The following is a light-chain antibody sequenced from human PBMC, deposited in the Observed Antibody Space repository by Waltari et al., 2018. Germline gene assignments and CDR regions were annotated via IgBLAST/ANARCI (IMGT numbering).Light chain of an antibody. CDR3: QHYLRLPVT. CDR2: GAS. CDR1: QSVSRA. J-gene: IGKJ1*01. V-gene: IGKV3-20*01. Sequence: EIVLTQSPGTLSLSLGERATLSCRASQSVSRALTWYQQKPGQAPRLLIYGASTRATGIPDRFSGSGSGTDFSLTISRLEPDDFAVYYCQHYLRLPVTFG.